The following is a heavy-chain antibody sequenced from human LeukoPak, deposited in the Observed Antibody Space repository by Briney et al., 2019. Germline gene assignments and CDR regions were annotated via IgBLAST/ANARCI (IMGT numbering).Heavy chain of an antibody. CDR2: INPDDGST. CDR3: ATLRYGSGSYYADY. CDR1: GFTFRKYW. D-gene: IGHD3-10*01. J-gene: IGHJ4*02. Sequence: PGGSLRLSCTASGFTFRKYWLHWVRQAPGKGLVWVSRINPDDGSTSYADSVKGRFTISRDSAKSTLYLQMNSLRTEDTAIYFCATLRYGSGSYYADYWGQGTQVTVSS. V-gene: IGHV3-74*01.